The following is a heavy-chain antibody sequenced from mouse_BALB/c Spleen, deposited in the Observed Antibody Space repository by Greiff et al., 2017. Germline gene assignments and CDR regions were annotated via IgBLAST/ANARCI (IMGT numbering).Heavy chain of an antibody. Sequence: VKLVESGAELAKPGASVKMSCKASGYTFTSYWMHWVKQRPGQGLEWIGYINPSTGYTEYNQKFKDKATLTADKSSSTAYMQLSSLTSEDSAVYYCARDYYGSKSYWYFDVWGAGTTVTVSS. D-gene: IGHD1-1*01. V-gene: IGHV1-7*01. J-gene: IGHJ1*01. CDR3: ARDYYGSKSYWYFDV. CDR2: INPSTGYT. CDR1: GYTFTSYW.